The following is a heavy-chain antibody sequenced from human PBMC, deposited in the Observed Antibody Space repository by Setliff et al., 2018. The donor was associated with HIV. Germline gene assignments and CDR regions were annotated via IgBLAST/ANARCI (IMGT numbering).Heavy chain of an antibody. J-gene: IGHJ4*02. V-gene: IGHV4-39*07. CDR1: GGSISSSTHY. D-gene: IGHD3-10*01. Sequence: SKTLSLTCTVPGGSISSSTHYWSWVRQTPGKGLEWIGEMNQSGTTNYNPSLKSRVTMSIDTSERQFSLKLNSVTAADTAVYYCARGAGYYGSGSSLPLGYWGQGTLVTVSS. CDR2: MNQSGTT. CDR3: ARGAGYYGSGSSLPLGY.